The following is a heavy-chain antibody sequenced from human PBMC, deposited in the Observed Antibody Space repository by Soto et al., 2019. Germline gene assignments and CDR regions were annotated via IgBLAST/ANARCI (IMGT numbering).Heavy chain of an antibody. J-gene: IGHJ4*02. V-gene: IGHV3-30-3*01. D-gene: IGHD2-21*02. CDR3: ARAPQAYCGGDCYFDY. CDR1: GFTFSSYA. CDR2: ISYDGSNK. Sequence: QVQLVESGGGVVQPGRSLRLSCAASGFTFSSYAMHWVRQAPGKGLEWVAVISYDGSNKYYADSVKGRFTISRDNSKNTLYLQRNSLRAEDTAVYYCARAPQAYCGGDCYFDYWGQGTLVTISS.